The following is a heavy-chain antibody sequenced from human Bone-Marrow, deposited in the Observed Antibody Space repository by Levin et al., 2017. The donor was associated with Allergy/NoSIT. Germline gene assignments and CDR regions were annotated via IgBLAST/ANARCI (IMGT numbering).Heavy chain of an antibody. D-gene: IGHD3-22*01. V-gene: IGHV3-30*04. Sequence: GGSLRLSCAVSGSMFSSFVMHWVRQAPGKGLEWVAVISHDERSIIYADSVKGRFTISKDNSKKTLYLQMNSLRDEDTAVYYCATAGRTSGYADAFEFWGPGTMVTVSS. CDR3: ATAGRTSGYADAFEF. CDR2: ISHDERSI. J-gene: IGHJ3*01. CDR1: GSMFSSFV.